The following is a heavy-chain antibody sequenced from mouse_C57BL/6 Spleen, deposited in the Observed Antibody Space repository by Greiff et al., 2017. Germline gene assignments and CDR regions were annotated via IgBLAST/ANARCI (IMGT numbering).Heavy chain of an antibody. V-gene: IGHV5-6*01. J-gene: IGHJ2*01. CDR3: ARHGKGFDY. D-gene: IGHD2-1*01. CDR2: ISSGGSYT. Sequence: EVKLMESGGDLVKPGGSLKLSCAASGFTFSSYGMSWVRQTPDKRLEWVATISSGGSYTYYPDSVKGRFTISRDNAKNTLYLQMSSLKSEDTAMYYCARHGKGFDYGGQGTTLTVSS. CDR1: GFTFSSYG.